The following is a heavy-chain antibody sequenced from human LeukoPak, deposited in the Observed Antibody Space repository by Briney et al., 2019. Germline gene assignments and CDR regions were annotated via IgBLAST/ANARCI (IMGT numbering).Heavy chain of an antibody. CDR1: GYTFTSYA. D-gene: IGHD3-22*01. J-gene: IGHJ4*02. Sequence: ASVKVSCKASGYTFTSYAMHWVRQAPGQGLEWMGIINPSGGSTSYAQKFQGRVTMTRDMSTSTVYMELSSLRSEDTAVYYCARGAPFYYDSSGYPRDYWGQGTLVTVSS. CDR2: INPSGGST. CDR3: ARGAPFYYDSSGYPRDY. V-gene: IGHV1-46*01.